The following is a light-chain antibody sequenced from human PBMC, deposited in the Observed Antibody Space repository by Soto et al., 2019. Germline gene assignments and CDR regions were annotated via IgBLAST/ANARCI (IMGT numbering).Light chain of an antibody. CDR3: QQYKNWPMT. CDR1: QSVSSS. V-gene: IGKV3-15*01. J-gene: IGKJ1*01. CDR2: FAS. Sequence: EIVMTQSPATLSASPGERATLSCRASQSVSSSLAWYQQKPGQAPRLLIYFASTRATGIPARLSGSGSGTEFTLTISSLQSEDFAVYYCQQYKNWPMTFGQGTKVEIK.